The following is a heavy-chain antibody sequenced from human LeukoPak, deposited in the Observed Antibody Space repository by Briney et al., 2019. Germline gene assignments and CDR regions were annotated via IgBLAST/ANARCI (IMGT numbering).Heavy chain of an antibody. V-gene: IGHV3-48*03. CDR2: ISSSGSTI. D-gene: IGHD3-10*01. CDR3: ARDALVGLWFGESKHRYFDY. CDR1: GFTFSSYE. J-gene: IGHJ4*02. Sequence: GGSLRLSCAASGFTFSSYEMNWVRQAPGKGLEWVSYISSSGSTIYYADSVKGRFTISRDNAKNSLYLQMNSLRAEDTAVYYCARDALVGLWFGESKHRYFDYWGQGTLVTVSS.